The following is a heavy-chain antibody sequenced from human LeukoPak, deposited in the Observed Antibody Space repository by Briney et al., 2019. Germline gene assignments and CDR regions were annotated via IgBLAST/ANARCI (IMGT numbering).Heavy chain of an antibody. CDR3: VKISRWVVGHYFDC. CDR2: ISSNGGST. V-gene: IGHV3-64D*09. Sequence: PGGSLRLSCSASGFTFSSYAMHWVRQAPGKGLEYVSAISSNGGSTYYADSVKGRFTISRDNSKNTLYLQMSSLRAEDTAVYYCVKISRWVVGHYFDCWGQGTLVTVSS. CDR1: GFTFSSYA. D-gene: IGHD1-26*01. J-gene: IGHJ4*02.